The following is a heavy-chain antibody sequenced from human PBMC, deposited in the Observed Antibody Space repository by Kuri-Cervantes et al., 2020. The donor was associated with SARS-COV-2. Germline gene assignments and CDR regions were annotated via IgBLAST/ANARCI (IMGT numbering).Heavy chain of an antibody. CDR3: ASSSSQIAAALPFDY. CDR2: IYYSGST. Sequence: LRLSCTVSGGSISSGGYYWSWIRQHPGKGLEWIGYIYYSGSTYYNPSLKSRVTISVDTSKNQFSLKLSSVTAADTAVYYRASSSSQIAAALPFDYWGQGTLVTVSS. J-gene: IGHJ4*02. V-gene: IGHV4-31*03. CDR1: GGSISSGGYY. D-gene: IGHD6-13*01.